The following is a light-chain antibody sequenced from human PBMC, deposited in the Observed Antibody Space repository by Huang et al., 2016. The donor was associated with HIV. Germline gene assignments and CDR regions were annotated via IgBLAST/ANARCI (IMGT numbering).Light chain of an antibody. CDR3: QQYNNWPPLLT. Sequence: EIVLTQSPATLSLSPGQRAALSCRATPSIINNLAWYQQEPGQSPRLLIYGASTRATGIPARFRGSGSGTDFTLTISSLQSEDFAVYYCQQYNNWPPLLTFGGGTKVEIK. J-gene: IGKJ4*01. CDR2: GAS. V-gene: IGKV3-15*01. CDR1: PSIINN.